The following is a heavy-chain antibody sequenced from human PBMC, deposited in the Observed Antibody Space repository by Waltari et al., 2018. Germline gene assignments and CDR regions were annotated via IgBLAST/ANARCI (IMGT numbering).Heavy chain of an antibody. J-gene: IGHJ4*02. CDR3: ARLEYSSSSPIKPFDY. CDR2: IYPGDSDT. Sequence: EVQLVQSGAEVKKPGESLKISCKGSGYSFTSYWIGWVRQMPGKGLEWMGIIYPGDSDTRYSPSFQGQVTISADKSISTAYLQWSSLKASDTAMYYCARLEYSSSSPIKPFDYWGQGTLVTVSS. CDR1: GYSFTSYW. V-gene: IGHV5-51*03. D-gene: IGHD6-6*01.